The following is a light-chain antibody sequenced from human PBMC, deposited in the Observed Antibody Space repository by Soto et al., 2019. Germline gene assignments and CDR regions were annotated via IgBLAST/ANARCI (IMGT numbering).Light chain of an antibody. Sequence: EVVMTQSPATLSVSPGERATLSCRVSQSVRSHLAWYQQKPGQAPSLLIFGASTRATGVPARFSGSESGTEFTLTISSLQSEDVAVYFCQQYNDWPRTFGGGTKVEIK. J-gene: IGKJ4*01. CDR2: GAS. V-gene: IGKV3-15*01. CDR1: QSVRSH. CDR3: QQYNDWPRT.